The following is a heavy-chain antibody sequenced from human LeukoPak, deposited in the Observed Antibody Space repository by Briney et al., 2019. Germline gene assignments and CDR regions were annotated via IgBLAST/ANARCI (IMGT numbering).Heavy chain of an antibody. Sequence: PGGSLRLPCAASGFTFSSYEMNWVRQAPGKGLEWVSAISGSGGSTYYADSVKGRFTISRDNSKSTLYLQMNSLRAEDTAVYYCAKALKNYYGSGSYYSNYYYYMDVWGKGTTVTISS. CDR3: AKALKNYYGSGSYYSNYYYYMDV. J-gene: IGHJ6*03. CDR2: ISGSGGST. D-gene: IGHD3-10*01. CDR1: GFTFSSYE. V-gene: IGHV3-23*01.